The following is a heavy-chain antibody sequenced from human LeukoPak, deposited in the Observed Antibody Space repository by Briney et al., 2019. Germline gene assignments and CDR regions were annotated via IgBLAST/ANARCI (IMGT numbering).Heavy chain of an antibody. J-gene: IGHJ4*02. D-gene: IGHD3-10*01. CDR3: AREYYYGSGSYYH. V-gene: IGHV4-34*01. Sequence: SETLSLTCAVYGGSFSGYYWSWIRQPPGKGLEWIGEINHSGSTNYNPSLKSRVTISVDTSKNQFSLKLSSVTAADTAVYYCAREYYYGSGSYYHWGQGTLVTVSS. CDR2: INHSGST. CDR1: GGSFSGYY.